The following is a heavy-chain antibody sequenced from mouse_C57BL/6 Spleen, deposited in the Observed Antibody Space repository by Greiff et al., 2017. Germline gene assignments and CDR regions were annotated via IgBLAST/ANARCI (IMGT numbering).Heavy chain of an antibody. Sequence: EVQVVESGPGIVKPSQSLSLTCTVTGYSITSGYDWHWIRHFPGNKLEWMGYISYSGSTNYNPSLKSRISITHDTSKNHFFQKLNSVTTEDTATYYCARDERGAWFAYWGQGTLVTVSA. CDR1: GYSITSGYD. CDR2: ISYSGST. CDR3: ARDERGAWFAY. V-gene: IGHV3-1*01. J-gene: IGHJ3*01.